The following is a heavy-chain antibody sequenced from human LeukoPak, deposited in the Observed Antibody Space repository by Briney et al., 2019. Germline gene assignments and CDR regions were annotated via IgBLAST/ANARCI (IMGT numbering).Heavy chain of an antibody. CDR3: ARVRYSGVGGRFDAFDI. CDR1: GFTFGEYA. Sequence: PGRSLRLSCTAPGFTFGEYAVSWFRRAPGKGLEWVGFIRSKPYGGTTESAASVKGRFSISRDDSESIAHLQMNSLKTEDTAVYYCARVRYSGVGGRFDAFDIWGQGTMVTVSS. V-gene: IGHV3-49*03. D-gene: IGHD1-26*01. J-gene: IGHJ3*02. CDR2: IRSKPYGGTT.